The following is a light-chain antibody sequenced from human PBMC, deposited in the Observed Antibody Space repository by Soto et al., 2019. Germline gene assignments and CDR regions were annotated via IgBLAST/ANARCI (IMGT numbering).Light chain of an antibody. CDR2: GAS. V-gene: IGKV3-15*01. CDR3: QQYNNWPRT. J-gene: IGKJ1*01. Sequence: EIVMTQSPATLSVSPGERATLSCRASQSVSSDLAWYHQKPRQAPRLLIYGASTRATGIPARFSGSGSGTEFTLSINSLQSEDFAVYYCQQYNNWPRTFGQGTKVDI. CDR1: QSVSSD.